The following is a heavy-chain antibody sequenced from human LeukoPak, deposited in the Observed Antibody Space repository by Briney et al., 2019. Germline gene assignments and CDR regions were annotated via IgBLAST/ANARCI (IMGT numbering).Heavy chain of an antibody. J-gene: IGHJ6*02. CDR2: ISSSSNYI. Sequence: GGSLRLSCAASGFTFRSYSINWVRQAAGKGLEWVSSISSSSNYIYYADLVKGRFSISRDNAKNSLYLQMNSLRAEDTAVYYCARGVGWEVQPYYYGMDVWGPGTTVTVSS. V-gene: IGHV3-21*01. D-gene: IGHD1-26*01. CDR1: GFTFRSYS. CDR3: ARGVGWEVQPYYYGMDV.